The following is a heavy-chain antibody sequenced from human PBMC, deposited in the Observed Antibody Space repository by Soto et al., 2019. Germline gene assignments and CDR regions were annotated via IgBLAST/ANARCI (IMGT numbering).Heavy chain of an antibody. D-gene: IGHD3-22*01. CDR3: ARALDYYDSSGYLIYYFDY. CDR2: IYYSGST. V-gene: IGHV4-30-4*01. J-gene: IGHJ4*02. CDR1: GGSISSGDYY. Sequence: PSETLSLTCTVSGGSISSGDYYWSWIRQPPGKGLEWIGYIYYSGSTYYNPSLKSRVTISVDTSKNQFSLELSSVTAADTAVYYCARALDYYDSSGYLIYYFDYWGQGTLVTVSS.